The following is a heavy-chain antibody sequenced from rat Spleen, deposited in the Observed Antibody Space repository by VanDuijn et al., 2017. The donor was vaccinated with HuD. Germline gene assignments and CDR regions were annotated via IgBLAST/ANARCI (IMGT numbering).Heavy chain of an antibody. CDR2: ITNAAGKV. CDR3: TTDTFYDGSYYPGGFDY. Sequence: EVQLVESGGGLVQPGRSLKLSCVASGFTFNNYWMTWIRQAPGKGLEWVASITNAAGKVHYPDSVKGRFTISRDTAQNTLYLQMNSPTSEDTATYYCTTDTFYDGSYYPGGFDYWGQGVMVTVSS. V-gene: IGHV5-31*01. J-gene: IGHJ2*01. CDR1: GFTFNNYW. D-gene: IGHD1-12*02.